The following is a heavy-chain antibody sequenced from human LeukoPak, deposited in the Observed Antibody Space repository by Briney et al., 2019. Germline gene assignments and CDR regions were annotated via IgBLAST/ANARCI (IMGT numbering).Heavy chain of an antibody. D-gene: IGHD2-15*01. J-gene: IGHJ4*02. V-gene: IGHV3-15*01. CDR2: IKSKSDGGTI. Sequence: GGSLRLSCVGSGFTFSDAWLSWVRQAPGKGLEWVGRIKSKSDGGTIDYAAPVKGRFTISRDDSRNTLYLQMNSLKTEDTAVYYCTTRRQDGWWGQGTLVTVS. CDR1: GFTFSDAW. CDR3: TTRRQDGW.